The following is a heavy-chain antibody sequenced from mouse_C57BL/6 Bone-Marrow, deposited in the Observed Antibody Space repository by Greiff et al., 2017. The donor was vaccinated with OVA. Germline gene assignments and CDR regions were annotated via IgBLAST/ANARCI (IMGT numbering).Heavy chain of an antibody. CDR3: ARDYDGYPWFAY. Sequence: QVQLQQPGAELVKPGASVKVSCKASGYTFTSYWMHWVKQRPGQGLEWIGRIHPSDSDTNYNQKFKGKATLTVDKSSSTAYVQLSSLTSEDSAVYYCARDYDGYPWFAYWGQGTLVTVSA. CDR2: IHPSDSDT. V-gene: IGHV1-74*01. D-gene: IGHD2-3*01. J-gene: IGHJ3*01. CDR1: GYTFTSYW.